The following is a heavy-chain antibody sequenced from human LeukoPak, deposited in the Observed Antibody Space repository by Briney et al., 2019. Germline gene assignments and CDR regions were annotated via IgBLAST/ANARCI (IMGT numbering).Heavy chain of an antibody. D-gene: IGHD4-17*01. V-gene: IGHV4-59*12. CDR1: GGSISSYY. Sequence: SSETLSLTCTVSGGSISSYYWSWIRQPPGKGLEWIGYIYHSGSTYYNPSLKSRVTISVDRSKNQFSLKLSSVTAADTAVYYCARGPMVTPFDYWGQGTLVTVSS. CDR3: ARGPMVTPFDY. J-gene: IGHJ4*02. CDR2: IYHSGST.